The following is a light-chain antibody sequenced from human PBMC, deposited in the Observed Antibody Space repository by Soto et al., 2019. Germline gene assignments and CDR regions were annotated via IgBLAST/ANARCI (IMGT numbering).Light chain of an antibody. CDR3: QQYFSTLIT. V-gene: IGKV4-1*01. CDR2: WAS. J-gene: IGKJ4*01. CDR1: QSVLYSSNNRNY. Sequence: DIVMTQSPESLAVSLGERATINCKSSQSVLYSSNNRNYLAWYQQKPGQPPKLLIYWASTRESGVPDRFSVSGSGTDFTLTISSLQTEDVAVYYCQQYFSTLITFGGGTKVEIK.